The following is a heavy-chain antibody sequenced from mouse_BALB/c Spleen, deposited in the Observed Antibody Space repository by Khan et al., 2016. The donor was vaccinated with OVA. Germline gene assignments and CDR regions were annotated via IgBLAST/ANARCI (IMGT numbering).Heavy chain of an antibody. CDR1: GDSITSGY. CDR3: ARSTDRYAFVY. J-gene: IGHJ3*01. Sequence: EVQLQESGPSLVKPSQTLSLTCSVTGDSITSGYWNWIRKFPGNKLEYMGYIIYTGYTYYNPSLKSRISITRHTSKNQYYLLLSSVTDEDTATYYCARSTDRYAFVYWGQGTLGTGSA. V-gene: IGHV3-8*02. CDR2: IIYTGYT.